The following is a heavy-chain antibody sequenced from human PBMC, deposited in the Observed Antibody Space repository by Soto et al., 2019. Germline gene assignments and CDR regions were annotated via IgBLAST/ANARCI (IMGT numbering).Heavy chain of an antibody. CDR2: IVPMFGTA. J-gene: IGHJ5*02. D-gene: IGHD3-3*01. CDR3: ARDGDPGYTFWSGPLGGGRFDP. CDR1: GGTFGNTA. Sequence: QVQLVQSGAEVKKPGSSVNVSCKTSGGTFGNTAVTLVRQAPGQGLEWMGGIVPMFGTANYAQKFQGRVTITADESTNTAYMELRSLRSDDTAVYYCARDGDPGYTFWSGPLGGGRFDPWGQGTLVTVSS. V-gene: IGHV1-69*12.